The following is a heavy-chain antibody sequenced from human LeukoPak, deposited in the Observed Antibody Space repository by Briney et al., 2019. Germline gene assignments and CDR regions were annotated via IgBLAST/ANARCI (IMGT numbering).Heavy chain of an antibody. Sequence: SETLSLTCTVSGGSISSSSYYWGWIRQPPGKGLESLGSIYYSGSTYYNPSLKSRVTISVDTSKNQFSLKLSSVTAADTAVYYCARGAWSYYYFDYWGQGTLVTVSS. V-gene: IGHV4-39*01. CDR2: IYYSGST. CDR1: GGSISSSSYY. J-gene: IGHJ4*02. CDR3: ARGAWSYYYFDY. D-gene: IGHD2-15*01.